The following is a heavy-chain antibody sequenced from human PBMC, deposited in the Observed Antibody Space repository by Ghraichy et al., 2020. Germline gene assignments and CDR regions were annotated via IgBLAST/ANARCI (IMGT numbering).Heavy chain of an antibody. V-gene: IGHV4-59*01. CDR3: ARSEYYYMDV. Sequence: SEPLSLTCTVSGGSMTSSYWSWIRQPPGKGLEWIAYMYFSGRTEYSPSLKSRVTMSIDTSKKQFSLKLSSVTAADTAVYYCARSEYYYMDVWGKGITVTVSS. CDR1: GGSMTSSY. J-gene: IGHJ6*03. CDR2: MYFSGRT.